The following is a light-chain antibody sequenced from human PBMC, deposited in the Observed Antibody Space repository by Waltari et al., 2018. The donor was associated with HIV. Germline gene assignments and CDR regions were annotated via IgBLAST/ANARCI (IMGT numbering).Light chain of an antibody. CDR2: SHN. Sequence: QSVLTQPHSASGTPGQRVTISCSGSSSNIGSNTVNWYQQLPGTAPKLLIYSHNQRPSGVRDRGSGSKSGTSASLAMSGLQSEDEADYDCAAWDDSLNGRVFGGGTKLTVL. V-gene: IGLV1-44*01. CDR3: AAWDDSLNGRV. CDR1: SSNIGSNT. J-gene: IGLJ3*02.